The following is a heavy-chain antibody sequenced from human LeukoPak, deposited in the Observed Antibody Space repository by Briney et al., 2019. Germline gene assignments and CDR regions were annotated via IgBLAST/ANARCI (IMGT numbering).Heavy chain of an antibody. Sequence: SVKVSCKASGGTFSSYAISWVRQAPGQGLEWMGGIIPIFGTANYAQKFQGRVTITTDESTSTAYMELSSLRSEDTAVYYCARTARASYYDSSGSPNYYYMDVWGKGTTVTVSS. J-gene: IGHJ6*03. D-gene: IGHD3-22*01. CDR3: ARTARASYYDSSGSPNYYYMDV. CDR1: GGTFSSYA. V-gene: IGHV1-69*05. CDR2: IIPIFGTA.